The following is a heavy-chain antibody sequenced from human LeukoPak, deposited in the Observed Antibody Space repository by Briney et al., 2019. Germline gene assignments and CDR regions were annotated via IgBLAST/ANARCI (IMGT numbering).Heavy chain of an antibody. CDR1: RFTFPAFN. J-gene: IGHJ6*03. Sequence: PGGSLRLSCAASRFTFPAFNMNWGRQAPGKRLEWVSHISSDSTTISYADSVKGRFTISRDNAKTSLYLQMNSLKADDTAVYYCARSYYYYMDVWGQGTTVTVSS. V-gene: IGHV3-48*01. CDR3: ARSYYYYMDV. CDR2: ISSDSTTI.